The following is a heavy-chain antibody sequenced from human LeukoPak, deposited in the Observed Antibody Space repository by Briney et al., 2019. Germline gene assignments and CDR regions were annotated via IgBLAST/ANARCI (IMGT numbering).Heavy chain of an antibody. J-gene: IGHJ4*02. D-gene: IGHD1-26*01. CDR2: IYSSGNT. CDR3: ARRIVGATTRYFDY. CDR1: GGSISSGGYY. V-gene: IGHV4-39*01. Sequence: SETLSLTCTVSGGSISSGGYYWSWIRQHPGKGLESIGTIYSSGNTYYNPSLKSRVTISVDTSKNQFSLKLSSVTAADTAVYYCARRIVGATTRYFDYWGQGTLVTVSS.